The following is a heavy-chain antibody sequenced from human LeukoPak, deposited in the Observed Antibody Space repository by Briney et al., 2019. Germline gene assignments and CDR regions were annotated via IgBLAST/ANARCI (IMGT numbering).Heavy chain of an antibody. J-gene: IGHJ3*02. CDR3: AKVGDYGSGSYSAFDI. D-gene: IGHD3-10*01. V-gene: IGHV3-30*02. CDR2: IRYDGSNK. Sequence: GGSLRLSCAASGFTFSNYGMHWVRQAPGKGLEWVAFIRYDGSNKYYADSVKGRFTISRDNSKNTLYLQMNSLRAEDTAVYYCAKVGDYGSGSYSAFDIWGQGTMVTVSS. CDR1: GFTFSNYG.